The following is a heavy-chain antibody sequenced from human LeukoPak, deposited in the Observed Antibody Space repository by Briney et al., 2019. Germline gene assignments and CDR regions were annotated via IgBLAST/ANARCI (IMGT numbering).Heavy chain of an antibody. CDR3: ARANFLYCSSTTCLFDY. J-gene: IGHJ4*02. CDR2: INPNDGDT. Sequence: ASVKVSCKASGYTFTDYYMHWVRQAPGQGFGGMGWINPNDGDTNYAQKFQGRPTMTRHTSISTAHMEVSRLRSDDTAVYFCARANFLYCSSTTCLFDYWGQGTLVTVSS. CDR1: GYTFTDYY. D-gene: IGHD2-2*01. V-gene: IGHV1-2*02.